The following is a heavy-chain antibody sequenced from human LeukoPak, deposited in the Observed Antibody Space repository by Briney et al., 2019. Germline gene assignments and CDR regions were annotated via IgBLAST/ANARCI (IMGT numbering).Heavy chain of an antibody. CDR2: ISYDGSNK. CDR1: GFTFSSYG. V-gene: IGHV3-30*18. J-gene: IGHJ4*02. D-gene: IGHD4-17*01. Sequence: GRSLRLSCAASGFTFSSYGMHWVRQAPGKGLEWVAVISYDGSNKYYADSVKGRFTISRDNSKNTLYPQMNSLRAEDTAVYYCANLYGDYGFDYWGQGTLVTVSS. CDR3: ANLYGDYGFDY.